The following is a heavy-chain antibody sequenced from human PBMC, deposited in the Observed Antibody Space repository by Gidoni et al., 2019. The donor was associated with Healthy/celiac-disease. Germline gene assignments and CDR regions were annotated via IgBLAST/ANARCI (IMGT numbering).Heavy chain of an antibody. J-gene: IGHJ4*02. CDR1: ACSLSSCSYY. CDR3: ARQQQLATFDY. V-gene: IGHV4-39*01. Sequence: QLQLQESAPGLVKPSDTLSLTCTVSACSLSSCSYYWGWIRQPPGKGLEWIGSIYYSGSTYYNPSLKSRVTISVDTSKNQFYLKLSSVTAADTAVYYCARQQQLATFDYWGQGTLVTVAS. CDR2: IYYSGST. D-gene: IGHD6-13*01.